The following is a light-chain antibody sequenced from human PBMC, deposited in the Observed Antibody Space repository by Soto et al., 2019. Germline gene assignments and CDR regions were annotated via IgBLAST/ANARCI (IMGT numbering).Light chain of an antibody. J-gene: IGKJ2*03. CDR2: AAS. Sequence: DVQITQAPSSLSASVGDRVTITCRASQAISNYLAWYQQKPGKVVKLLIYAASTLQSGVPSRCSGSGSGTDFTLTISSLQPEDGATYYCQNHDSAPYSFGQGTKLEI. CDR1: QAISNY. CDR3: QNHDSAPYS. V-gene: IGKV1-27*01.